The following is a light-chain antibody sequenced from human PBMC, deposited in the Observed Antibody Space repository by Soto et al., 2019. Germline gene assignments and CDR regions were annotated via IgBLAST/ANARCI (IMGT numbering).Light chain of an antibody. CDR2: AAS. CDR1: QSISSY. J-gene: IGKJ1*01. CDR3: QQSYSTPPS. V-gene: IGKV1-39*01. Sequence: DIQMTQSPSSLSASVGDRVTITCRASQSISSYLNWYQQKPGKAPKLLIYAASSLQSGVPSRFSGSGSGTDFTFTISSLQPEYFATYDGQQSYSTPPSFGKGTKVEIK.